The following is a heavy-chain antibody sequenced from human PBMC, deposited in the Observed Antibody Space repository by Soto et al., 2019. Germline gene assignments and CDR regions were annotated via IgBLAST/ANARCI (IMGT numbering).Heavy chain of an antibody. D-gene: IGHD6-13*01. CDR2: ISWNSGSI. Sequence: DVQLVESGGGLVQPGRSLRLSCAASGFTFDDYAMHWVRQAPGKGLEWVSGISWNSGSIGYADSVKGRFTISRDNAKNSLYLQMNSLRAEDTALYYCAKVAAAATWYDAFDIWGQGTMVTVSS. J-gene: IGHJ3*02. CDR1: GFTFDDYA. V-gene: IGHV3-9*01. CDR3: AKVAAAATWYDAFDI.